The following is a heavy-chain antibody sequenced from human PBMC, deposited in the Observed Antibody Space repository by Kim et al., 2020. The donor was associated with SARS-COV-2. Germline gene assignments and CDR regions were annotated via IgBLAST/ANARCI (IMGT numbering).Heavy chain of an antibody. Sequence: SETLSPTCAVYGGSFSGYYWSWIRQPPGKGLEWIGEINHSGSTNYNPSLKSRVTISVDTSKNQFSLKLSSVTAADTAVYYCARYGSGSYYRYYYYYGMDVWGQGTTVTVSS. CDR3: ARYGSGSYYRYYYYYGMDV. D-gene: IGHD3-10*01. CDR2: INHSGST. J-gene: IGHJ6*02. V-gene: IGHV4-34*01. CDR1: GGSFSGYY.